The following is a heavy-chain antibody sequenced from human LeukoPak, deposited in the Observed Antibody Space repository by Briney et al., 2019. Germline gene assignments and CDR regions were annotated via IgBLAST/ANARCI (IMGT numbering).Heavy chain of an antibody. CDR1: GYTFTSCY. D-gene: IGHD6-13*01. J-gene: IGHJ4*02. CDR2: INPSGGST. CDR3: ARDLRGSSWYGGLDY. V-gene: IGHV1-46*01. Sequence: ASVKVSCKASGYTFTSCYMHWVRQAPGQGLEWMGIINPSGGSTSYAQKFQGRVTMTRDTSTSTVYMELSSLRSEDTAVYYCARDLRGSSWYGGLDYWGQGTLVTVSS.